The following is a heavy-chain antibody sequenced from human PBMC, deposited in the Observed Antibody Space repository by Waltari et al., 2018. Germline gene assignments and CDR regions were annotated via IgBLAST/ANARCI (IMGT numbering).Heavy chain of an antibody. CDR2: IYSGGST. V-gene: IGHV3-23*03. J-gene: IGHJ4*02. D-gene: IGHD6-19*01. CDR3: AKVEAVAGTFDY. CDR1: GFTFSSYA. Sequence: EVQLLESGGGLVQPGGSLRLSFAASGFTFSSYAMSWVRQAPGKGLEWVSVIYSGGSTYYADSVKGRFTISRDNSKNTLYLQMNSLRAEDTAVYYCAKVEAVAGTFDYWGQGTLVTVSS.